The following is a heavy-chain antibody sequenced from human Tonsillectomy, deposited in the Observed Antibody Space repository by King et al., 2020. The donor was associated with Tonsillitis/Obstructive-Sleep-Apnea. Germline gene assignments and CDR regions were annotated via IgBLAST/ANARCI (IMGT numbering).Heavy chain of an antibody. CDR2: INHSGST. CDR3: ARWGIAVTGFVPSDAFDI. Sequence: VQLQQWGAGLLKPSETLSLTCAVYGGSFSGYYWSWIRQPPGKGLEWIGEINHSGSTNYNPSLKSRVTISVDTSKNQFSLKLSSVTAADTAVYYCARWGIAVTGFVPSDAFDIWGQGTMVTVSS. V-gene: IGHV4-34*01. D-gene: IGHD6-19*01. J-gene: IGHJ3*02. CDR1: GGSFSGYY.